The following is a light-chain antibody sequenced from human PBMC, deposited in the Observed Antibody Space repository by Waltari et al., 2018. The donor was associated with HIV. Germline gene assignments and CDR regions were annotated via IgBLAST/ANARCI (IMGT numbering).Light chain of an antibody. V-gene: IGLV1-44*01. CDR2: NNS. Sequence: QSVLTQPPSASETPGQRVTVSCSGSSSNIGSHTVNWYQQVPGAAPKLLISNNSQRPSGVPDRFSGSKSGTSASLAISGLQSEDDGHYYCAAWDDSLNGVVFGGRTKVTVL. CDR1: SSNIGSHT. CDR3: AAWDDSLNGVV. J-gene: IGLJ2*01.